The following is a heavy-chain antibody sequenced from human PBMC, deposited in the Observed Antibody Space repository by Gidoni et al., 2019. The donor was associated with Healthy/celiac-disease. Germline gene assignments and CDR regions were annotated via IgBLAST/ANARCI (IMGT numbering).Heavy chain of an antibody. CDR3: AAPGITGTTWFDY. CDR2: ISGDGGST. J-gene: IGHJ4*02. CDR1: GFTFDDYA. D-gene: IGHD1-20*01. Sequence: EVQLVESGGGVVQPAGYLRLSCAAPGFTFDDYAMHWVRQAPGKGLRWVSLISGDGGSTYYADSVKGRFTISRDNSKNSLYLQMNSLRTEDTALYYCAAPGITGTTWFDYWGQGTLVTVSS. V-gene: IGHV3-43*02.